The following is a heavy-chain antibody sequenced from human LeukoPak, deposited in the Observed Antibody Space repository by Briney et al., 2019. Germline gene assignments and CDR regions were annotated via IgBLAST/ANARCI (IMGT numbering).Heavy chain of an antibody. CDR3: ARDVNEYYYDSSGYYYFDY. Sequence: AGGSLRLSCAASGFTFSSYWMSWVRQAPGKGLEWVANIKQDGSEKYYVDSVKGRFTISRDNAKNSLYLQMNSLRAEDTAVYYCARDVNEYYYDSSGYYYFDYWGQGTLVTVSS. J-gene: IGHJ4*02. D-gene: IGHD3-22*01. CDR2: IKQDGSEK. V-gene: IGHV3-7*01. CDR1: GFTFSSYW.